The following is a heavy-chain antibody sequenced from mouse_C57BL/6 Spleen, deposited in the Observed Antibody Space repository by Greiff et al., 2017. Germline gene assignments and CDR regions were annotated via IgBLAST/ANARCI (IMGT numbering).Heavy chain of an antibody. V-gene: IGHV1-18*01. CDR2: INPNNGGT. J-gene: IGHJ1*03. CDR1: GYTFTDYN. CDR3: ARSPKNYYGSSGGYWYFDV. Sequence: EVQLQQSGPELVKPGASVKIPCKASGYTFTDYNMDWVKQSHGKSLEWIGDINPNNGGTIYNQKFKGKATLTVDKSSSTAYMELRSLTSEDTAVYYCARSPKNYYGSSGGYWYFDVWGTGTTVTVSS. D-gene: IGHD1-1*01.